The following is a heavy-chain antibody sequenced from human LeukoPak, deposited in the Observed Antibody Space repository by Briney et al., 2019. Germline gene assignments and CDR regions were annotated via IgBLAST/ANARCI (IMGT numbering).Heavy chain of an antibody. D-gene: IGHD1-26*01. J-gene: IGHJ4*02. Sequence: ASVKVSCKASGYTFASYDINWVRQATGQGLEWMGWMNPNSGNTGYAQKFQGGVTMTRDTSISTVYMELSSLTSDDTAVYFCARGARGAGSYFPDYWGQGTPVTVSS. CDR3: ARGARGAGSYFPDY. CDR2: MNPNSGNT. CDR1: GYTFASYD. V-gene: IGHV1-8*01.